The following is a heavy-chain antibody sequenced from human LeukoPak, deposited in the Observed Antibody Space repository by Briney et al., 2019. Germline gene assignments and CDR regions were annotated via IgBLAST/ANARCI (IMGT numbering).Heavy chain of an antibody. CDR2: IIPIFGTA. D-gene: IGHD6-19*01. V-gene: IGHV1-69*01. CDR3: ARGGLAVAGTQYFDY. J-gene: IGHJ4*02. CDR1: GGTFSSYA. Sequence: GASVKVSCKASGGTFSSYAISWVRQAPGQGLEWMGGIIPIFGTANYAQKFQGRVTITADESTSTAYMELSSLRSEDTAVYYCARGGLAVAGTQYFDYWDQGTLVTVSS.